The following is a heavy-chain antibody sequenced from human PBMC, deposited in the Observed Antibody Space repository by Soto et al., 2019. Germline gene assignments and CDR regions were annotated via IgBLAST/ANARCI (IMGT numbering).Heavy chain of an antibody. V-gene: IGHV4-34*01. D-gene: IGHD6-13*01. CDR3: ARGTRAGWYFDL. Sequence: SRVTISVDTSKNQFSLKLSSVTAADTAVYYCARGTRAGWYFDLWGRGTLVTVSS. J-gene: IGHJ2*01.